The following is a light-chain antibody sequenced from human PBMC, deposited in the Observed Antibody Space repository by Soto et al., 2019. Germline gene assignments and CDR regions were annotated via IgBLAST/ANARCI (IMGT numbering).Light chain of an antibody. CDR3: EQYGSSPPYT. J-gene: IGKJ2*01. CDR1: QSVSSSY. V-gene: IGKV3-20*01. Sequence: EIVLTQSPGTLSLSPGERATLSCRASQSVSSSYLAWYQQKPGQAPRLLIYGASSRATGIPDSCSGSGSGTDFALNISRLEAEDIAVYYCEQYGSSPPYTFDHSTKLVVK. CDR2: GAS.